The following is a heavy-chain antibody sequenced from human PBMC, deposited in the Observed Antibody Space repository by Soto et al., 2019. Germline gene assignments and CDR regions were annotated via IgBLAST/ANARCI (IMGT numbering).Heavy chain of an antibody. J-gene: IGHJ4*02. V-gene: IGHV4-39*07. CDR2: INHSGST. CDR1: GDSITSSNYY. Sequence: SETLSLTCTVSGDSITSSNYYWAWIRQPPGKGLEWIGEINHSGSTNYNPSLKSRVTISVDTSKNQFSLKLSSVTAADTAVYYCARAREGYCSSTSCYDYFDYWGQGTLVTVSS. CDR3: ARAREGYCSSTSCYDYFDY. D-gene: IGHD2-2*01.